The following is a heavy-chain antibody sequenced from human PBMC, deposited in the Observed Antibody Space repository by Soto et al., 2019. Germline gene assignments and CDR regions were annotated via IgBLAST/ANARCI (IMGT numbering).Heavy chain of an antibody. CDR2: IYPGDSDT. D-gene: IGHD1-1*01. CDR1: GYSFTSYW. CDR3: ARHQGYNWNDHRCCY. J-gene: IGHJ4*02. Sequence: PGESQKISCKGSGYSFTSYWNGWVRQMPGKGLEWMGIIYPGDSDTRYSPSFQGQVTISADKSISTAYLQWSSLKASDTAMYYCARHQGYNWNDHRCCYWGQGSRVTVSS. V-gene: IGHV5-51*01.